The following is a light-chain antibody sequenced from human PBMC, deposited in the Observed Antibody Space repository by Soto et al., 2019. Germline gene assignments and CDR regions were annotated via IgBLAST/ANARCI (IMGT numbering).Light chain of an antibody. CDR1: SSDVGGYSY. Sequence: QSARAQPASVSGSPGQSIIISCTGSSSDVGGYSYVSWYQQHPGKVPKLMLYEGSYRPSGVSDRFSGSQSGNTASLTISGLQAEDEADYYCTSYTRNNSLVFGGGTKLTVL. CDR3: TSYTRNNSLV. V-gene: IGLV2-14*01. J-gene: IGLJ2*01. CDR2: EGS.